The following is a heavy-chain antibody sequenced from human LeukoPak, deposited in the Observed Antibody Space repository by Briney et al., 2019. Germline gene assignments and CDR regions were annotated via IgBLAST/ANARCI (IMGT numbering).Heavy chain of an antibody. J-gene: IGHJ6*03. V-gene: IGHV4-34*01. CDR3: ASNTMATYPDYYYMDV. CDR2: INHSGST. D-gene: IGHD5-24*01. Sequence: SETPSLTCAVYGGSFSGYYWSWIRQPPGKGPEWIGEINHSGSTNYNPSLKSRVTISVDTSKNQFSLKLSSVTAADTAVYYCASNTMATYPDYYYMDVWGKGTTVTVSS. CDR1: GGSFSGYY.